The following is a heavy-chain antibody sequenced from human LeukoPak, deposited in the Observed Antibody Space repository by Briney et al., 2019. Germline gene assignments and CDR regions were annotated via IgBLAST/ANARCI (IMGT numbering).Heavy chain of an antibody. CDR2: ISSSSSYI. CDR3: ARDDGGYDYLLGY. Sequence: PGGSLRLSCAASGFTFSSYSMNWVRQPPGKGLEWVSSISSSSSYIYYADSVKGRFTISRDNAKNSLYLQMNSLRAEDTAVYYCARDDGGYDYLLGYWGQGTLVTVSS. D-gene: IGHD5-12*01. CDR1: GFTFSSYS. V-gene: IGHV3-21*01. J-gene: IGHJ4*02.